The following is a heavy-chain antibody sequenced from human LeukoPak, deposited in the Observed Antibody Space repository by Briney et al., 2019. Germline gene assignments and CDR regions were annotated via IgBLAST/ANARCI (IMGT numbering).Heavy chain of an antibody. D-gene: IGHD6-13*01. V-gene: IGHV3-23*01. CDR3: AKAASSSWPSYYYGMDV. CDR2: ITGSGGNT. CDR1: GFISSSYS. J-gene: IGHJ6*02. Sequence: PGGSLRLSCAASGFISSSYSMSWVRQAPGKGLEWVSVITGSGGNTYYADSVKGRFTISKDNSKNTMYLQMSSLRVDDTAVYYCAKAASSSWPSYYYGMDVWGQGTTVTVSS.